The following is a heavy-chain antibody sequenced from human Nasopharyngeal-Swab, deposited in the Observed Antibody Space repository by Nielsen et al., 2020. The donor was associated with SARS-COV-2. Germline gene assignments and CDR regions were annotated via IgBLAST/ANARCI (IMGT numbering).Heavy chain of an antibody. J-gene: IGHJ4*02. CDR1: GGSISSSSYY. CDR2: IYYSGST. CDR3: ARLGGYSGYDERALDY. V-gene: IGHV4-39*01. D-gene: IGHD5-12*01. Sequence: SETLSLTCTVSGGSISSSSYYWGWIRQPPGKGLEWIGSIYYSGSTYYNPSLKSRVTISVDTSKNQFSLKLSSVTAADTAVYYCARLGGYSGYDERALDYWGQGTLVTVSS.